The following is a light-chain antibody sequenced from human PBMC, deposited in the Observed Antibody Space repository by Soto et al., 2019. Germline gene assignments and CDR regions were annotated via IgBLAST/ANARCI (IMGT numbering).Light chain of an antibody. V-gene: IGKV1-12*01. CDR2: AAS. Sequence: DIQLTQSPSSVSASVGDKISITCRASQGISPWLAWYQQKPGKAPRLLIYAASSLQSGDPSRFSGSGSGTDFTRTISSLQPEDFATYCCQQTNSFPFTCGAGTKVDIK. J-gene: IGKJ3*01. CDR1: QGISPW. CDR3: QQTNSFPFT.